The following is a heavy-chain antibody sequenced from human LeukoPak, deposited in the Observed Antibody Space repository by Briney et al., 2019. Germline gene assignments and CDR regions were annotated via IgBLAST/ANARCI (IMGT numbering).Heavy chain of an antibody. J-gene: IGHJ4*02. V-gene: IGHV3-64*01. CDR1: GFTFSSYA. Sequence: GGSLRLSCAASGFTFSSYAMHWVRQAPGKGLEYVSAISSNGGSTYYANSVKGRFTISRDNSKNTLYLQMGSLRAEDMAVYYCARAICTSCYWPFDYWGQGTLVTVSS. D-gene: IGHD2-2*01. CDR2: ISSNGGST. CDR3: ARAICTSCYWPFDY.